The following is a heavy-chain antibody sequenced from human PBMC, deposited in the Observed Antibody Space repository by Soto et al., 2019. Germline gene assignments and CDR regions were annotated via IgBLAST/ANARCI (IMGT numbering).Heavy chain of an antibody. CDR3: AKQSPQIAAAGAPEH. Sequence: TASGFTFSSYAMSWVRQAPGKGLEWVSAISGSGGITYYADSVKGRFTISRDNSKNTLYLQMNSLRAEDTAVYYCAKQSPQIAAAGAPEHWGQGTLVTVSS. D-gene: IGHD6-13*01. CDR2: ISGSGGIT. V-gene: IGHV3-23*01. J-gene: IGHJ1*01. CDR1: GFTFSSYA.